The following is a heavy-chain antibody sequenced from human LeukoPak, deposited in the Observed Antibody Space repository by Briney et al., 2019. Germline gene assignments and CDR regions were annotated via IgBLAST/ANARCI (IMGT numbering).Heavy chain of an antibody. CDR3: ARANWYSSNWFDP. V-gene: IGHV1-2*02. CDR1: GYTFTGYY. J-gene: IGHJ5*02. Sequence: ASVKVSCKASGYTFTGYYMHWVRQAPGQGLEWMGWINPNSGGTNHAQKFQGRVTMTRDTSISTAYMELSRLRSDDTAVYYCARANWYSSNWFDPWGQGTLVTVSS. D-gene: IGHD6-13*01. CDR2: INPNSGGT.